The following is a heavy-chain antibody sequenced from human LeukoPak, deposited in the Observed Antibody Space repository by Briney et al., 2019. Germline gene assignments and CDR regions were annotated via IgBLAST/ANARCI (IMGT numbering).Heavy chain of an antibody. CDR2: ISSNSSYI. CDR3: ARDLGSGYYRPFDY. Sequence: GRSLRLSCAASGFTFSSYSMNWVRQAPGKGLEWVSSISSNSSYIYYADSVKGRFTISRDNAKNSLYLQMNSLRAEDTAGYYCARDLGSGYYRPFDYWGQGTLVTVSS. V-gene: IGHV3-21*01. J-gene: IGHJ4*02. CDR1: GFTFSSYS. D-gene: IGHD3-22*01.